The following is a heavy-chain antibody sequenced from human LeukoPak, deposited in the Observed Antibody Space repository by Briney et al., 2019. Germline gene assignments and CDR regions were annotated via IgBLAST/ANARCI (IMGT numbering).Heavy chain of an antibody. V-gene: IGHV5-51*01. CDR3: ARQEATTIFGVANYYYGMDV. Sequence: GESLKISCKGSGYSFTSYWIAWVRQMPGKGLEWMGITYPADSDTRYSPSFQGKVTISADKSISTAYLQWSSLKASDTAMYYCARQEATTIFGVANYYYGMDVWGQGTTVTVSS. CDR2: TYPADSDT. J-gene: IGHJ6*02. CDR1: GYSFTSYW. D-gene: IGHD3-3*01.